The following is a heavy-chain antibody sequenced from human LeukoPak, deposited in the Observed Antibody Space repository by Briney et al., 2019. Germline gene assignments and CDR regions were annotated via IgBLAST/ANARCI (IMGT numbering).Heavy chain of an antibody. V-gene: IGHV3-23*01. Sequence: SGGSLRLSCAASGFTFNYYAMSWVRQAPGKGLEWVSSISASGRSTYHAASVKGRFTIAKDFSENTLYLQLNTLRVEDTAVYYCARTYSSVSTTYYFDYWGQGTLVTVSS. J-gene: IGHJ4*02. CDR3: ARTYSSVSTTYYFDY. CDR2: ISASGRST. D-gene: IGHD6-19*01. CDR1: GFTFNYYA.